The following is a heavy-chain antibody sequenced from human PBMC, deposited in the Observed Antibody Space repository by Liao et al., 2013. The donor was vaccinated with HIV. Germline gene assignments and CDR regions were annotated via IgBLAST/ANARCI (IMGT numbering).Heavy chain of an antibody. Sequence: QVQLQESGPGLVRPSETLSLTCTVSGGSMNSDYWSWIRQPAGKGLEWIGRIYSSGSANYNPSLKSRVTMSVDTSKNQFSLKLSSVTAADTAVYYCARTDQYYDFWNGYENWFDPWGQGTLVTVSS. V-gene: IGHV4-4*07. J-gene: IGHJ5*02. CDR3: ARTDQYYDFWNGYENWFDP. CDR2: IYSSGSA. CDR1: GGSMNSDY. D-gene: IGHD3-3*01.